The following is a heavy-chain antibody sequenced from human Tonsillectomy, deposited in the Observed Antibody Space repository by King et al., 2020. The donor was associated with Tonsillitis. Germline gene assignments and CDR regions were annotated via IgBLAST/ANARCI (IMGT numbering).Heavy chain of an antibody. J-gene: IGHJ4*02. CDR1: GFTFSSYA. D-gene: IGHD3-3*01. Sequence: VQLVESGGGVVQPGRSLRLSCAASGFTFSSYAMHWVRQAPGKGLEWVAVISYDGSNKYYADSVKGRFTISRDNSKNTLYLQMNSLRAEDTAVYYCAKVMNYDFWSGYSGVGYWGQGTLVTVSS. CDR3: AKVMNYDFWSGYSGVGY. CDR2: ISYDGSNK. V-gene: IGHV3-30-3*01.